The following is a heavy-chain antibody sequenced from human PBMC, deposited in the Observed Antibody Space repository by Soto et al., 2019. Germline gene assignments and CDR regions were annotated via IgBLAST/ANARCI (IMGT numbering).Heavy chain of an antibody. J-gene: IGHJ4*02. V-gene: IGHV2-26*01. D-gene: IGHD3-3*01. CDR3: ARETYYDFWSGYSD. CDR2: IFSNDEK. CDR1: GFSLSNARMG. Sequence: QVTLKESGPVLVKPTETLTLTCTVSGFSLSNARMGVSWIRQPPGKALEWLAHIFSNDEKSYSTSLKSRLTISKDTSKSQVVLTMTNMDPVVTATYYCARETYYDFWSGYSDWGQGTLVTVSS.